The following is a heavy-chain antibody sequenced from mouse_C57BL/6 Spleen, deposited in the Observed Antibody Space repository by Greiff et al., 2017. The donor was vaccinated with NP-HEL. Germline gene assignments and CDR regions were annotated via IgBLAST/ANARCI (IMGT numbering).Heavy chain of an antibody. CDR2: INPGSGGT. CDR1: GYAFTNYL. J-gene: IGHJ4*01. CDR3: ARDYYGSSSLDAMDY. V-gene: IGHV1-54*01. Sequence: QVQLQQSGAELVRPGTSVKVSCKASGYAFTNYLIEWVKQRPGQGLEWIGVINPGSGGTNYNEKFKGKATLTADKSSSTAYMQLSSLTSEDSAVYVCARDYYGSSSLDAMDYWGQGTSVTVSS. D-gene: IGHD1-1*01.